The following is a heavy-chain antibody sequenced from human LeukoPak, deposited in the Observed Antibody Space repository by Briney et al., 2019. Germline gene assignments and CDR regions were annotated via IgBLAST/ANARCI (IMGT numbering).Heavy chain of an antibody. V-gene: IGHV3-15*01. J-gene: IGHJ4*02. CDR2: IQRKIDGGTT. Sequence: YAASGFKFTKACMSWARQAPGKGLEWVGRIQRKIDGGTTFYSAPVKGRFTISRDDSKNTLYLKMNSLNTDDTAVYYCTKVSVTYLEKDYLGQ. CDR1: GFKFTKAC. D-gene: IGHD1-26*01. CDR3: TKVSVTYLEKDY.